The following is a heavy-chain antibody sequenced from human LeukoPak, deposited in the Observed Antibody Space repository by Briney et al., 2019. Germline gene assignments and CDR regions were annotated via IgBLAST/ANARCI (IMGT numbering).Heavy chain of an antibody. CDR3: AKDRVGATTGDSYFDY. J-gene: IGHJ4*02. CDR2: ISYDGSNK. Sequence: QPGGSLRLPCAASGFTFSSYGMHWVRQAPGKGLEWVAVISYDGSNKYYADSVKGRFTISRDNSKNTLYLQMNSLRAEDTAVYYCAKDRVGATTGDSYFDYWGQGTLVTVSS. CDR1: GFTFSSYG. V-gene: IGHV3-30*18. D-gene: IGHD1-26*01.